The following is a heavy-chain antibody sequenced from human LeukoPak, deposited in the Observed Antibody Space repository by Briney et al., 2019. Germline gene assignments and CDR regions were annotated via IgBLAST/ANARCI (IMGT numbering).Heavy chain of an antibody. D-gene: IGHD3-3*01. V-gene: IGHV4-38-2*02. J-gene: IGHJ6*03. Sequence: SETLSLTCTVSGYSISSGYYWGWIRQPPGKGLEWIGTIYHSGSTYYNPSLKSRVTISVDTSKNQFSLKLSSVTAADTAVYYCARDQDFWSGYYMDVWGKGTTVTVSS. CDR1: GYSISSGYY. CDR3: ARDQDFWSGYYMDV. CDR2: IYHSGST.